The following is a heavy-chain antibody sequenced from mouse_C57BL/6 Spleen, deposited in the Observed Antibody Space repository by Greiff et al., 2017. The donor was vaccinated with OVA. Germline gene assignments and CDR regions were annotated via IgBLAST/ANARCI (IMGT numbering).Heavy chain of an antibody. CDR1: GYTFTSYW. CDR2: IHPNSGST. J-gene: IGHJ1*03. D-gene: IGHD1-1*01. CDR3: ARRGSSYWYCDV. Sequence: QVQLQQPGAELVQPGASVKLSCKASGYTFTSYWMHWVTQRPGQGLEWIGMIHPNSGSTNYNEKFKSKATLTVAKSSSTAYMQLSSLTSEDSAVYYCARRGSSYWYCDVWGTGTTVTVSS. V-gene: IGHV1-64*01.